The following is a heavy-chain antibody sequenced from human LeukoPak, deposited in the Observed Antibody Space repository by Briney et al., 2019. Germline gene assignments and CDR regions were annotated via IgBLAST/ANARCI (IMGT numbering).Heavy chain of an antibody. D-gene: IGHD2-21*02. CDR1: GGSISSSSYY. CDR3: ARRGFRVGKVVTAMNIYYMDV. V-gene: IGHV4-39*01. CDR2: IYYSGST. Sequence: PSETLSLTCTVSGGSISSSSYYWGWIRQPPGKGLEWIGSIYYSGSTYYNPSLKSRVTISVDTSKNQFSLKLSSVTAADTAVYYCARRGFRVGKVVTAMNIYYMDVWGKGTTVTISS. J-gene: IGHJ6*03.